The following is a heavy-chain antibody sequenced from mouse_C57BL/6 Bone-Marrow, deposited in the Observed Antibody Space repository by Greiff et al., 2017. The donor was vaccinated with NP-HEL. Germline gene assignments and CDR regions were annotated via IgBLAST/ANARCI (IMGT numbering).Heavy chain of an antibody. CDR3: TTNTTVVAKWYFDV. V-gene: IGHV14-4*01. D-gene: IGHD1-1*01. J-gene: IGHJ1*03. Sequence: VQLKQSGAELVRPGASVKLSCTASGFNIKDDYMHWVKQRPEQGLEWIGWIDPENGDTEYASKFQGKATITADTSSNTAYLQLSSLTSEDTAVYYCTTNTTVVAKWYFDVWGTGTTVTVSS. CDR1: GFNIKDDY. CDR2: IDPENGDT.